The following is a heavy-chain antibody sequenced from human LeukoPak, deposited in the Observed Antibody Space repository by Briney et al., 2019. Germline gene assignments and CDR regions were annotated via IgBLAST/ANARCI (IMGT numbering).Heavy chain of an antibody. CDR1: GGSISSYY. V-gene: IGHV4-4*07. D-gene: IGHD4-11*01. Sequence: SETLSLICAVSGGSISSYYWSWVRQPPGKGLEWIGRIYTSGSTDYNPSLKSRVTMSLDTSKNQFSLNLSSVTAADTAVYYCARERDYSNAYVMDVWGQGTTVTVSS. CDR2: IYTSGST. CDR3: ARERDYSNAYVMDV. J-gene: IGHJ6*01.